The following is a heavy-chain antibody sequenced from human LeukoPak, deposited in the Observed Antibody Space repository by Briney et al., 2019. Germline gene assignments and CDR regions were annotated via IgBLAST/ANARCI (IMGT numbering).Heavy chain of an antibody. CDR3: AKDYRRDGYNRGYPVDY. CDR1: GFTFSSYA. V-gene: IGHV3-30-3*01. D-gene: IGHD5-24*01. CDR2: ISYDGSNK. Sequence: PGGSLRLSCAASGFTFSSYAMHWVRQAPGKGLEWVAVISYDGSNKYNADSVKGRFTISRDNSKNTLYLQMSSLRAEDTAVYYCAKDYRRDGYNRGYPVDYWGQGTLVTVSS. J-gene: IGHJ4*02.